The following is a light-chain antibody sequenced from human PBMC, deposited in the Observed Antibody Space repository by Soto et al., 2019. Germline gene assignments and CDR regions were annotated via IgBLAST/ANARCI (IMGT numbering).Light chain of an antibody. V-gene: IGKV3-20*01. CDR1: QSVTSTY. J-gene: IGKJ1*01. Sequence: EIVLTQSPGTLSLSPGESATLSCRASQSVTSTYFAWYQQKPGLAPRLLIYGSSSRATGIPDRFSGSGSGTDFSLTISRLEPDDFAVYYCQQYVASPWTFGQGTKVDIK. CDR3: QQYVASPWT. CDR2: GSS.